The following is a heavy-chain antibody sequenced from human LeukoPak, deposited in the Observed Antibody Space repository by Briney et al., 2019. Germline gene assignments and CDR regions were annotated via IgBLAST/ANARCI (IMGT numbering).Heavy chain of an antibody. V-gene: IGHV4-39*07. J-gene: IGHJ4*02. CDR1: GGSISSSSYY. CDR2: IYYSGST. Sequence: SETLSLTCTVSGGSISSSSYYWGWIRQPPGKGLEWIGSIYYSGSTYYNPSLKSRVTISVDTSKNQFSLKLSSVTAADTAVYYCARDSPTLLAQYYFDFWGQGTLVTVSS. CDR3: ARDSPTLLAQYYFDF. D-gene: IGHD3-3*01.